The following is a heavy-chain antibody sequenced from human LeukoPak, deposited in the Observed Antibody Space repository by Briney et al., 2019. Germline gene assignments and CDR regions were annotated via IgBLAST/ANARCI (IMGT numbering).Heavy chain of an antibody. Sequence: ASVKVSCKASGYSFTDVYMHWGRQAPGRGLEWMGWINPDIGDTNYVQNFQGRVTMTRDTSISTVYMELSRLTSGDTAVYYCASGPIVGNDFWGQGTLVTVSS. D-gene: IGHD2-21*01. CDR1: GYSFTDVY. CDR2: INPDIGDT. V-gene: IGHV1-2*02. J-gene: IGHJ4*02. CDR3: ASGPIVGNDF.